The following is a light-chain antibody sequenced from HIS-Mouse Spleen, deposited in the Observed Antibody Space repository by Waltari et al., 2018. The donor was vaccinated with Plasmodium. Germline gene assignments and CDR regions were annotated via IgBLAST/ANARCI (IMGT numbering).Light chain of an antibody. J-gene: IGLJ2*01. CDR2: DVS. Sequence: QSALTQPRSVSGSPGQSVTISCTGTSSDVGGSNDVSWYQQHPGKAPKLMIYDVSQRPSGVPDRFSGSKSGNTASLTISGLQAEDEADYYCCSYAGSYTLVFGGGTKLTVL. V-gene: IGLV2-11*01. CDR3: CSYAGSYTLV. CDR1: SSDVGGSND.